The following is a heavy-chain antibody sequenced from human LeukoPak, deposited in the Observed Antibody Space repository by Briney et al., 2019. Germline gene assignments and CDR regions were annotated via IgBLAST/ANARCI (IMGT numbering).Heavy chain of an antibody. CDR3: ARGSQSLGYCSGGSCRAKIFDY. V-gene: IGHV4-59*12. CDR2: IYYSGNT. D-gene: IGHD2-15*01. J-gene: IGHJ4*02. Sequence: PSETLSLTCTVSGGSISNYYWSWIRQPPGKGLEWIGYIYYSGNTNYNPSLKSRVTISVDTSKNQFSLKLSSVTAADTAVYYCARGSQSLGYCSGGSCRAKIFDYWGQGTLVTVSS. CDR1: GGSISNYY.